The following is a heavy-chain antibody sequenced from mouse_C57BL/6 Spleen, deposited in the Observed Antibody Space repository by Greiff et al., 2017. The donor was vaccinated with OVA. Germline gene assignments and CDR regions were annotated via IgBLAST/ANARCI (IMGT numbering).Heavy chain of an antibody. Sequence: VQLQQSGAELVKPGASVKISCKASGYAFSSYWMNWVKQRPGKGLEWIGQIYPGDGDTNYNGKFKGKATLTADKSSSTAYMQLSSLTSEDSAVYFCARDDGYPYYFDYGGQGTTLTVSS. D-gene: IGHD2-3*01. CDR1: GYAFSSYW. CDR2: IYPGDGDT. V-gene: IGHV1-80*01. J-gene: IGHJ2*01. CDR3: ARDDGYPYYFDY.